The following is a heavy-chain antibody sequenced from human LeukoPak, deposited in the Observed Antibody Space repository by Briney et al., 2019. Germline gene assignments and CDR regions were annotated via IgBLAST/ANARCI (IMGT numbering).Heavy chain of an antibody. D-gene: IGHD6-19*01. J-gene: IGHJ4*02. Sequence: SETLSLTCAVYGGSFSGYYWSWIRQPPGKGLEWIGEINHSGSTNYNPSLKSRVTISVDTSKNQFSLKLSSVTAADTAVHYCARGTNGGWYYFDYWGQGTLVTVSS. CDR3: ARGTNGGWYYFDY. CDR1: GGSFSGYY. CDR2: INHSGST. V-gene: IGHV4-34*01.